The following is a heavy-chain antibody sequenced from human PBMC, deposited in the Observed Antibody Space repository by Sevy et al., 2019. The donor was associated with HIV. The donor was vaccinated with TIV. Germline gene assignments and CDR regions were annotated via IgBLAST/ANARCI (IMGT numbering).Heavy chain of an antibody. CDR2: INQAGSDK. CDR1: GFTFSDSS. CDR3: AGGGFLSRY. D-gene: IGHD2-15*01. Sequence: GGSLRLSCAASGFTFSDSSMTWVRQGPGKGLEWVANINQAGSDKYYVDSVRGRFTISRDNAKNSLYLQMNSLRVEDTAVYYCAGGGFLSRYWGQGSLVTVSS. J-gene: IGHJ4*02. V-gene: IGHV3-7*01.